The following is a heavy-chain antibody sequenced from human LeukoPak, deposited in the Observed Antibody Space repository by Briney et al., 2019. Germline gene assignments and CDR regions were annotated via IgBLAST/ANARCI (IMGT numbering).Heavy chain of an antibody. CDR2: ISGSGGST. Sequence: GGSLRLSCAASGFTFSSYAMSWVRQAPGKGLEWVSAISGSGGSTHYADSTKGRFTISRDNSKNTLYLQMNSLRAEDTAVYYCAKPGIAVAGISNWFDPWGQGTLVTVSS. J-gene: IGHJ5*02. D-gene: IGHD6-19*01. V-gene: IGHV3-23*01. CDR3: AKPGIAVAGISNWFDP. CDR1: GFTFSSYA.